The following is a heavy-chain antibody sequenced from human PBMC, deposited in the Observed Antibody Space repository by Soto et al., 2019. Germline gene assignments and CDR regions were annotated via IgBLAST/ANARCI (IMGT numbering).Heavy chain of an antibody. V-gene: IGHV3-43*01. Sequence: PGGSLRLSCAASGFTFDDYTMHWVRQAPGKGLEWVSLISWDGGSTYYADSVKGRFTISRDNSKNSLYLQMNSLRTEDTALYYCAKGEAPEGYCSGGSCYPDYWGQGTLVTVSS. J-gene: IGHJ4*02. CDR1: GFTFDDYT. D-gene: IGHD2-15*01. CDR2: ISWDGGST. CDR3: AKGEAPEGYCSGGSCYPDY.